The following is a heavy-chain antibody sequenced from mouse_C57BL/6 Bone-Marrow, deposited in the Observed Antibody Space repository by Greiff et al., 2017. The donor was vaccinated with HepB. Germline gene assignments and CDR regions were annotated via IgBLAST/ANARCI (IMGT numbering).Heavy chain of an antibody. J-gene: IGHJ2*01. V-gene: IGHV1-42*01. D-gene: IGHD1-1*01. CDR2: INPSTGGT. Sequence: VQLQQSGPELVKPGASVKISCKASGYSFTGYYMNWVKQSPEKSLEWIGEINPSTGGTTYNQKFKAKATLTVDKSSSTAYMQLKSLTSEDSAVYYCARSPITTVVHFDYWGQGTTLTVSS. CDR1: GYSFTGYY. CDR3: ARSPITTVVHFDY.